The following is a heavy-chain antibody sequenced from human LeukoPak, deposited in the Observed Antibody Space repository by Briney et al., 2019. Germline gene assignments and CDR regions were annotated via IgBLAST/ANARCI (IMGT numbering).Heavy chain of an antibody. CDR2: IYTSGST. V-gene: IGHV4-61*02. Sequence: SETLSLTCTVSGGSISSGIYYWSWIRQPAGKGLEWIGRIYTSGSTNYNPSLKSRVTLSVDTSKNQFSLKLSSVAAADTAVYYWARASIGEPERFDYWGQGTLVTVSS. J-gene: IGHJ4*02. CDR3: ARASIGEPERFDY. D-gene: IGHD5-24*01. CDR1: GGSISSGIYY.